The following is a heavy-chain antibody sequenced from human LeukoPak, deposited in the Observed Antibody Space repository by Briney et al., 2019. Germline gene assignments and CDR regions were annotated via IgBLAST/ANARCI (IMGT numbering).Heavy chain of an antibody. D-gene: IGHD1-26*01. CDR1: GFTFSTYA. CDR3: AKPLGGSYLFDL. V-gene: IGHV3-23*01. CDR2: IEVGGAMT. Sequence: GGSLRLSCAASGFTFSTYAMSWVRQAPGKGLEWVSTIEVGGAMTHYADSVKGRFTISRDTSKSTLFLQMTNLRVEDTAVYYCAKPLGGSYLFDLWGPGTLVIVSS. J-gene: IGHJ4*02.